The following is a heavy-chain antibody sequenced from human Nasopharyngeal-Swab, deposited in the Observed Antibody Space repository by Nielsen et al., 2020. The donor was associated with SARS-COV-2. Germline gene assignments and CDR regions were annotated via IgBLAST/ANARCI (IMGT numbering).Heavy chain of an antibody. D-gene: IGHD1-26*01. V-gene: IGHV1-69*13. CDR1: GGTFSSYA. CDR2: IIPLFGTA. CDR3: ARDRDWELLRY. Sequence: SVKVSCKASGGTFSSYAISWVRQAPGQRLEWMGGIIPLFGTANYAQKFQGRVTITADESTSTAYMELSSLRSEDTAVYYCARDRDWELLRYWGQGTLVTVSS. J-gene: IGHJ4*02.